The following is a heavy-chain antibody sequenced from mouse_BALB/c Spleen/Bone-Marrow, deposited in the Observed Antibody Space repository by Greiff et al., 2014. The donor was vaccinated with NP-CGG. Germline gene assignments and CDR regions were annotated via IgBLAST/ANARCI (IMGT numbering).Heavy chain of an antibody. D-gene: IGHD2-14*01. V-gene: IGHV2-5*01. CDR2: IWRGGDT. J-gene: IGHJ4*01. Sequence: VKVEESGPGLVQPSQSLSITCTVSGFSLTNYGVHWVRQSPGKGLEWLGVIWRGGDTDYNAAFMSRLNITKDNPESQVFFKMNSLQGDDTAIYYCAISRYEGAMDYWGQGTSVTVSS. CDR3: AISRYEGAMDY. CDR1: GFSLTNYG.